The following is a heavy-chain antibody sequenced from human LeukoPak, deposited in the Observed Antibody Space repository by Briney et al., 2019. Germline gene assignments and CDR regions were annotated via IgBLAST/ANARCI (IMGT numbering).Heavy chain of an antibody. J-gene: IGHJ4*02. CDR3: GRAFPPLRTSSAGDL. Sequence: AGSLRLSCSASGFTFSDYDMNWVRQAPGKGLEWVSSISYLSSPVYYGDSVKGRFSISRDNAKNSLYLQMNSLGAEDTAIYYCGRAFPPLRTSSAGDLWGQGILVTVSS. D-gene: IGHD3-16*01. CDR1: GFTFSDYD. CDR2: ISYLSSPV. V-gene: IGHV3-21*01.